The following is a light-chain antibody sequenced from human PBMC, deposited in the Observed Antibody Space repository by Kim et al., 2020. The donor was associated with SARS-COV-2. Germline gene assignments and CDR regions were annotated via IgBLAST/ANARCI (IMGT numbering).Light chain of an antibody. CDR3: QQSYMTPRT. CDR1: QIISSY. V-gene: IGKV1-39*01. CDR2: AAS. Sequence: DIQMTQSPSSLSASIGDRVTITCRASQIISSYLNWYQQKPGEAPKLLIYAASRLHSGVPSRFTGSGSRTDFTLIITSLQSEDFATYFCQQSYMTPRTFGQGTKVEVK. J-gene: IGKJ1*01.